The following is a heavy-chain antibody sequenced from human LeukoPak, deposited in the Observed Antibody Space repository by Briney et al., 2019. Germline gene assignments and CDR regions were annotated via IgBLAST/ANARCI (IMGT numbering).Heavy chain of an antibody. V-gene: IGHV4-61*01. CDR2: IYYSGST. CDR3: ARDGPEYYYDSSGYYHDAFDI. CDR1: GDSVSNGNYY. J-gene: IGHJ3*02. Sequence: SETLSLTCTVSGDSVSNGNYYWSWIRQPPGKGLEWIRYIYYSGSTNYNPSLKSRVTISVDTSKNQFSLKLSSVTAADTAVYYCARDGPEYYYDSSGYYHDAFDIWGQGTMVTVSS. D-gene: IGHD3-22*01.